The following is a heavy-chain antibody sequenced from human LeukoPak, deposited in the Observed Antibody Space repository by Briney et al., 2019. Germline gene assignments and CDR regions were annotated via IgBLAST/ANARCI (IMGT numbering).Heavy chain of an antibody. CDR3: AKEVDCPSDCLFFHS. D-gene: IGHD2-21*02. V-gene: IGHV3-30*02. J-gene: IGHJ4*02. Sequence: PGGSLRLSCAASGFTFSDYGIHWVRQAPGKGLEWVAFIRYDGSNKYYADSVKGRFTISRDNSRNSAFLQMNSLRPEDTALYHCAKEVDCPSDCLFFHSWGQGTLVTVSS. CDR2: IRYDGSNK. CDR1: GFTFSDYG.